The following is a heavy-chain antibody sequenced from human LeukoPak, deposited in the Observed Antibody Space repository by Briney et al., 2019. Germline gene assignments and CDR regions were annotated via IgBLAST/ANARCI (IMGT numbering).Heavy chain of an antibody. J-gene: IGHJ1*01. Sequence: PSETLSLTCTVSGGSISSYYWSWIRQPAGKGLEWIGRIYTSGSTNYNPSLKSRVTMSVDTSKNQFSLKLSSVTAADTAVYYCASGYCSSTSCYTGDFQHWGQGTLVTDSS. CDR2: IYTSGST. CDR1: GGSISSYY. V-gene: IGHV4-4*07. CDR3: ASGYCSSTSCYTGDFQH. D-gene: IGHD2-2*02.